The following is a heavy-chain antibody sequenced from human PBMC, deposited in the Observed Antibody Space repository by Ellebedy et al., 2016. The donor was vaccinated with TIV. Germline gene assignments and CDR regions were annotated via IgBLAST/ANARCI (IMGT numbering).Heavy chain of an antibody. CDR2: IYYSGST. CDR1: GGSISSSSNY. D-gene: IGHD3-9*01. CDR3: ARGVNYDILTGYYRYFDY. V-gene: IGHV4-39*01. J-gene: IGHJ4*02. Sequence: MPSETLSLTCTVSGGSISSSSNYWGWLRQPPGKGLEWIGSIYYSGSTYYNPSLKSRVTISVDTSKNQFSLKLSPVTAADTAVYYCARGVNYDILTGYYRYFDYWGQGTLVTVSS.